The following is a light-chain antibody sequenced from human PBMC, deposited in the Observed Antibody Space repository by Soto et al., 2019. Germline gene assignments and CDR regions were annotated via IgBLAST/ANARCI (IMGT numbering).Light chain of an antibody. V-gene: IGLV1-47*01. CDR1: SSDIGSNA. Sequence: SVLRQPPTTSRTPGQRVTISCSGSSSDIGSNAVYWYQQLPGTAPKLLIYRNNQRPSGVPDRFSGTKSGTSASLAISGLRSEDEADYYCAAWNDGLSGFVFGTGTKVTVL. CDR2: RNN. CDR3: AAWNDGLSGFV. J-gene: IGLJ1*01.